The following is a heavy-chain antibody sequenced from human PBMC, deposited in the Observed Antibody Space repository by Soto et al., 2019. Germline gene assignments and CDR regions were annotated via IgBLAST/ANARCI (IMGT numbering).Heavy chain of an antibody. CDR2: IYTSGST. V-gene: IGHV4-4*07. CDR3: ARGSFSSSSSWFDP. J-gene: IGHJ5*02. CDR1: GGSISSYY. Sequence: SETLSLTCTVSGGSISSYYWSWIRQPAGKGLEWIGRIYTSGSTNYNPSLKSRVTMSVXMXXXXFXLXLXXXTAAXTAVYYCARGSFSSSSSWFDPWGRGTLVTVSS. D-gene: IGHD6-6*01.